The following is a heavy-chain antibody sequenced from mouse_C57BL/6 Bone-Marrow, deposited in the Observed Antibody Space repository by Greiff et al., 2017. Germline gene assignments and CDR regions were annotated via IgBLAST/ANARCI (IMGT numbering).Heavy chain of an antibody. CDR3: ASDYYGSSYGYFDV. D-gene: IGHD1-1*01. J-gene: IGHJ1*03. CDR1: GFTFSDYG. CDR2: ISSGSSTI. V-gene: IGHV5-17*01. Sequence: EVQLVESGGGFVKPGGSLKLSCAASGFTFSDYGMHWVRQAPEKGLEWVAYISSGSSTIYYADTVQGRFTISRDNAKNTLFLQMTRLRSEDTAMYYCASDYYGSSYGYFDVWGTGTTVTVSS.